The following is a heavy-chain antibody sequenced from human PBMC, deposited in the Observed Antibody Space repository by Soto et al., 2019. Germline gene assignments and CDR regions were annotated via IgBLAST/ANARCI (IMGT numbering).Heavy chain of an antibody. J-gene: IGHJ4*02. D-gene: IGHD3-10*01. Sequence: EVQLVESGGGLVQPGGSLRLSCAASGFTVSSNYMSWVRQAPGKGLEWVSVIYSGGSTYYADSVKGRFTISRHNSKNTLYLKMNSLRAEDTAVYYCARGPPYGWGTPRAYWGKETLFTASS. V-gene: IGHV3-53*04. CDR1: GFTVSSNY. CDR2: IYSGGST. CDR3: ARGPPYGWGTPRAY.